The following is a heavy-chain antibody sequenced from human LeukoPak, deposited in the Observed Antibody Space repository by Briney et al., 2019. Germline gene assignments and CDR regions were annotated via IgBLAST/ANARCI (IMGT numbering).Heavy chain of an antibody. Sequence: SETLSLTCTVSGGSISSYYWSWIRQPPGKGLGWIAYIYYSGSTNYNPSLKSRVTISIDTPKNQFSLKLNSVTAADTAVYYCARGLIRQSAFDIWGQGTMVTVSS. V-gene: IGHV4-59*01. J-gene: IGHJ3*02. CDR2: IYYSGST. CDR3: ARGLIRQSAFDI. CDR1: GGSISSYY. D-gene: IGHD2-8*01.